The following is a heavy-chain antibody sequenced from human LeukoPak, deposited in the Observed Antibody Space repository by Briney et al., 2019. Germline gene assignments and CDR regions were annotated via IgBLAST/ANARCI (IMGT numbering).Heavy chain of an antibody. V-gene: IGHV1-18*01. J-gene: IGHJ6*02. CDR3: ARAAYYDILTGYLQYYYYYYGMDV. CDR1: GYTFTSYG. Sequence: VASVKVSCKASGYTFTSYGISWVRQAPGQGVEWMGWISAYNGNTNYAQKLQGRVTMTTDTSTSTAYLELRSLRSDDTPVPYCARAAYYDILTGYLQYYYYYYGMDVWGQGTTVTVSS. D-gene: IGHD3-9*01. CDR2: ISAYNGNT.